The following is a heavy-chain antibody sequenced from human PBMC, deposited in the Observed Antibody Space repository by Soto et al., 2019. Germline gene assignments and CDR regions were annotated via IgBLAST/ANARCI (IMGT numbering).Heavy chain of an antibody. CDR1: GFTFSTYW. CDR2: MDQDGSDT. CDR3: VGGGNFFIY. Sequence: EVQLVESGGGLVQPGGSLRLSCAASGFTFSTYWMTWVRQPPGKGLEWVANMDQDGSDTYYVDSVRGRFTVSRDNAKNSLYLQMNMLRGEDTAVYYCVGGGNFFIYWGQGTLVTVSP. D-gene: IGHD3-16*01. J-gene: IGHJ4*02. V-gene: IGHV3-7*01.